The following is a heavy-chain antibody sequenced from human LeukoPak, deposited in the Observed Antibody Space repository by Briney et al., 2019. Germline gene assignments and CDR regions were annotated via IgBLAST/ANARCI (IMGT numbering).Heavy chain of an antibody. V-gene: IGHV4-34*01. CDR3: ARGGRITMVRGVITTTASDFDY. J-gene: IGHJ4*02. D-gene: IGHD3-10*01. CDR2: IDHSGST. CDR1: GGSFSGYY. Sequence: PSETLSLTCAVDGGSFSGYYWSWIRQPPGKGLEWIGEIDHSGSTNYNPSLKSRVTISVDTSKNQFSLKLSSVTAADTAVYYCARGGRITMVRGVITTTASDFDYWGQGTLVTVSS.